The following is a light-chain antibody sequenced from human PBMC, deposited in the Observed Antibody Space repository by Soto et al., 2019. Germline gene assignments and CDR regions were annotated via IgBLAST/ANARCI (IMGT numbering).Light chain of an antibody. CDR2: EVS. CDR3: CSYAVSSTV. Sequence: QSVLTQPASVSGSPGQSITISCTGTSSDVGSYNLVSWYQQHPGKAPKLMIYEVSKRPSGVSNRFSGSKSGNTASLTISGLQAEDEADYYCCSYAVSSTVFGTGTKVTV. J-gene: IGLJ1*01. V-gene: IGLV2-23*02. CDR1: SSDVGSYNL.